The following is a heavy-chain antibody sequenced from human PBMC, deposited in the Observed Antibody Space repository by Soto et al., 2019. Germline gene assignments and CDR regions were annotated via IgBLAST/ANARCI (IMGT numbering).Heavy chain of an antibody. CDR3: TTDVGWVYILWPDDAFDI. CDR1: GFTFSNAW. V-gene: IGHV3-15*01. J-gene: IGHJ3*02. Sequence: GGSLRLSCAASGFTFSNAWMSWVRQAPGKGLEWVGRIKSKTDGGTTDYAAPVKGRFTISRDDSKNTLYLQMNSLKTEDTAVYYCTTDVGWVYILWPDDAFDIWGQGTMVTVSS. CDR2: IKSKTDGGTT. D-gene: IGHD2-21*01.